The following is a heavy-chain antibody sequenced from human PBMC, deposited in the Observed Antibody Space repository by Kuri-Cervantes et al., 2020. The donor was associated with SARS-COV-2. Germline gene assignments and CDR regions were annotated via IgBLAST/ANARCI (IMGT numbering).Heavy chain of an antibody. CDR3: AKDQARYDCVWGSPEY. J-gene: IGHJ4*02. D-gene: IGHD3-16*01. Sequence: GGSLRLSCSASGFTFSSYAMGWVGQAPGTGLEWVSAISGRGGSTYYSNSVKGRFTISRDNSKNTLYLQMNSLRAEDTAVYYCAKDQARYDCVWGSPEYWGQGTLVTVSS. CDR2: ISGRGGST. V-gene: IGHV3-23*01. CDR1: GFTFSSYA.